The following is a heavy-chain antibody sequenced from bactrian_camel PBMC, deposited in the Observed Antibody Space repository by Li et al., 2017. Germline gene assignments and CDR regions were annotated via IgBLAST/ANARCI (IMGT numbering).Heavy chain of an antibody. CDR3: GARPEDEYCEYNY. CDR1: ANTYISSC. D-gene: IGHD1*01. CDR2: IETDGTT. J-gene: IGHJ4*01. V-gene: IGHV3S53*01. Sequence: HVQLVESGGGSVQAGGSLKLSCRIEANTYISSCMGWFRQAPGKEREGVAHIETDGTTRYADSVKDRFPISTDNAKNTLYLQMNNLKPEDTGRYYCGARPEDEYCEYNYWGQGTQVTVS.